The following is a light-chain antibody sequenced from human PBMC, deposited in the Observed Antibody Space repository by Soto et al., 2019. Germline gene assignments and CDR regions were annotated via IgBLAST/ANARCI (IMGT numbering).Light chain of an antibody. J-gene: IGKJ2*01. Sequence: DIQMTQSPSSLSASVGDRVTXTXRASQTISTYLNWYQQKPGKAPRLLIYDASSLLSGVPSRFSGSGSGTDFTLTIASLQPEDFSTYYCQQSDSTPYTFGQGTKVEI. CDR3: QQSDSTPYT. CDR1: QTISTY. CDR2: DAS. V-gene: IGKV1-39*01.